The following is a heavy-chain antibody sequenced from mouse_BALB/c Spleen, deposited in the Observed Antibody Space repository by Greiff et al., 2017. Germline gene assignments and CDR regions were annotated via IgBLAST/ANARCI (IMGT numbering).Heavy chain of an antibody. V-gene: IGHV3-8*02. CDR3: ARDRWLRQGDWYFDV. CDR2: ISYSGST. D-gene: IGHD2-2*01. J-gene: IGHJ1*01. Sequence: VQLKQSGPSLVKPSQTLSLTCSVTGDSITSGYWNWIRKFPGNKLEYMGYISYSGSTYYNPSLKSRISITRDTSKNQYYLQLNSVTTEDTATYYCARDRWLRQGDWYFDVWGAGTTVTVSS. CDR1: GDSITSGY.